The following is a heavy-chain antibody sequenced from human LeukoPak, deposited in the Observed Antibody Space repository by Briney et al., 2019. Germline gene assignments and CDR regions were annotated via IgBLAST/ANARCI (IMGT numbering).Heavy chain of an antibody. Sequence: GGSLRLSCAASGFTFSSYDMHWVRQATGKGLEWVSAIDTAGDTYYPGSVKGRFTISRENAKHSMFLQMNSLRAGDTAVYYCARGQASGSLSYWGQGTLVTVSS. V-gene: IGHV3-13*01. CDR2: IDTAGDT. CDR1: GFTFSSYD. D-gene: IGHD1-26*01. CDR3: ARGQASGSLSY. J-gene: IGHJ4*02.